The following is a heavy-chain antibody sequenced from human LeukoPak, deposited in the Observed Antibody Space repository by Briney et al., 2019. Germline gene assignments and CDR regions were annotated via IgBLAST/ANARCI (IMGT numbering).Heavy chain of an antibody. V-gene: IGHV4-4*07. Sequence: SETLSLTCTVSGGSISSYYWSWIRQPAGKGLEWIGRIYTSGSTNYNPSLKSRVTMSVDTSKNQFSLKLSSVTAADTAVYYCAREIHFDSSGQRTLHAFDIWGQGTMVTVSS. CDR3: AREIHFDSSGQRTLHAFDI. CDR2: IYTSGST. J-gene: IGHJ3*02. CDR1: GGSISSYY. D-gene: IGHD3-22*01.